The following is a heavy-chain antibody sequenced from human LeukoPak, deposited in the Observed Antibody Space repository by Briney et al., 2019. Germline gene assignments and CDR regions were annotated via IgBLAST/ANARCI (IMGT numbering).Heavy chain of an antibody. D-gene: IGHD6-13*01. J-gene: IGHJ4*02. V-gene: IGHV1-69*13. Sequence: ASVKLSCKASGGTFSSYAISWVRQAPGQGLEWMGGIIPIFGTANYAQKFQGRVTITADESTSTAYMELSSLRSEDTAVYYCATPWSSWREYYFDYWGQGTLVTVSS. CDR3: ATPWSSWREYYFDY. CDR1: GGTFSSYA. CDR2: IIPIFGTA.